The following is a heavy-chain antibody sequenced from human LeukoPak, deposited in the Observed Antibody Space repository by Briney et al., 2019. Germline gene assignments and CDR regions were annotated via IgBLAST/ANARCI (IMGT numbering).Heavy chain of an antibody. CDR2: INPNSGGT. D-gene: IGHD6-13*01. Sequence: ASVKVPCKASGYTFTGYYMHWVRQAPGQGLEWMGWINPNSGGTNYAQKFQGRVTMTRDTSISTAYMELSRLRSDDTAVYYCASSIAAAGRLLYYYYGMDVWGQGTTVTVSS. CDR1: GYTFTGYY. J-gene: IGHJ6*02. CDR3: ASSIAAAGRLLYYYYGMDV. V-gene: IGHV1-2*02.